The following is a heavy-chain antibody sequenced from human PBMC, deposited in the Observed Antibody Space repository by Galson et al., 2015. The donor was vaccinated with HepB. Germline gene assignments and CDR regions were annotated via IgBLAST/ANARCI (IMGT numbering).Heavy chain of an antibody. D-gene: IGHD3-22*01. CDR3: ASADSSGYLIL. CDR1: GFTFSSYG. CDR2: IWYDGSNK. Sequence: SLRLSCAASGFTFSSYGMHWVRQAPGKGLEWVAVIWYDGSNKYYADSVKGRFTISRDNSKNTLYLQMNSLRAEDTAVYYCASADSSGYLILWGQGTLVTVSS. V-gene: IGHV3-33*08. J-gene: IGHJ4*02.